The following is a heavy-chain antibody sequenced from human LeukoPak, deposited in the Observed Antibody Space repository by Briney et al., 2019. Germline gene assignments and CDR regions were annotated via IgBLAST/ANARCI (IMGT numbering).Heavy chain of an antibody. D-gene: IGHD3-3*01. V-gene: IGHV3-7*01. CDR2: IKQDGSEK. CDR1: GFTFSSYW. CDR3: AGELRYYDFWSGFQDFDY. Sequence: PGGSLRLSCAGSGFTFSSYWMSWVRQAPGKGLEWVANIKQDGSEKYYVDSVKGRFTISRDNAKNSLYLQMSSLRAEDTAVYYCAGELRYYDFWSGFQDFDYWGQGTLVTVSS. J-gene: IGHJ4*02.